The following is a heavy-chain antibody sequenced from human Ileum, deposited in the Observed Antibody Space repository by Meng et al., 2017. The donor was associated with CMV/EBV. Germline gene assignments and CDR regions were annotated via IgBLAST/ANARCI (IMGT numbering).Heavy chain of an antibody. J-gene: IGHJ6*02. Sequence: SETLSLTCTVSGGSMNSDTYYWGWIRQPPGKGLECIGEINHSGSTNYNPSLKSRVTMSVDTSNNQFSLRLSSVTAADTAVYYCARARSSDYYYGMDVWGQGTTVTVSS. CDR3: ARARSSDYYYGMDV. CDR2: INHSGST. CDR1: GGSMNSDTYY. D-gene: IGHD6-13*01. V-gene: IGHV4-39*07.